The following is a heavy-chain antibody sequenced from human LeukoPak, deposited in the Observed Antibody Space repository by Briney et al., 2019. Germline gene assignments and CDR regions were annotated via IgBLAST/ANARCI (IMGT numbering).Heavy chain of an antibody. J-gene: IGHJ5*02. D-gene: IGHD3-9*01. CDR3: ARAHVPDYDILSWPWNWFDP. Sequence: SETLSLTCAVYGGSFSGYYWSWIRQPPGKGLEWIGEINHSGSTNYNPSLKSRVTISVDTSKNHFSLKLSSVTAADTAVYYCARAHVPDYDILSWPWNWFDPWGQGTLITVSS. V-gene: IGHV4-34*01. CDR2: INHSGST. CDR1: GGSFSGYY.